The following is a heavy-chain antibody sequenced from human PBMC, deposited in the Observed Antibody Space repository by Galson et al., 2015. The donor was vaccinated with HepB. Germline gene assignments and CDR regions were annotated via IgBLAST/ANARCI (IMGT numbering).Heavy chain of an antibody. CDR3: ARGFRSSSWFFRVGSAWFDP. Sequence: QSGAEVKKPGESLKISCKGSGYSFTSYWIGWVRQMPGKGLEWMGIIYPGDSDTRYSPSFQGQVTISADKSISTAYLQWSSLKASDTAMYYCARGFRSSSWFFRVGSAWFDPWGQGTLVTVSS. CDR2: IYPGDSDT. CDR1: GYSFTSYW. D-gene: IGHD6-13*01. V-gene: IGHV5-51*01. J-gene: IGHJ5*02.